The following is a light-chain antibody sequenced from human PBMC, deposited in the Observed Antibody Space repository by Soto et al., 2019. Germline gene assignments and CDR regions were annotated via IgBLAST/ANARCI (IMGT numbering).Light chain of an antibody. CDR2: LTSDGSH. V-gene: IGLV4-69*01. J-gene: IGLJ2*01. CDR3: QTWGTGVV. CDR1: SGHSNYA. Sequence: QPVLTQSPSASASLGASVKLTCTLSSGHSNYAIAWHQQQPEKGPRYLMKLTSDGSHSKGDGIPDRFSGSSSGAERYLTIASLQSEDEADYYCQTWGTGVVFGGGTKVTVL.